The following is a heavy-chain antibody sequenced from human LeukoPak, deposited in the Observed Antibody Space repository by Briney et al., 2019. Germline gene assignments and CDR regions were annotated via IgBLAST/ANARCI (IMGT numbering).Heavy chain of an antibody. CDR3: ARGGAFCSITTCHEFDH. D-gene: IGHD2-2*01. Sequence: GASVKVSCKTSGYTFTGSYLHWVRHVPGQGLEWTGWTNPSTGGTKSAQQFEGRVTMTRDTSNTTGYMELRSLRPDDTATYYCARGGAFCSITTCHEFDHWGQGTLVIVSS. J-gene: IGHJ4*02. CDR2: TNPSTGGT. CDR1: GYTFTGSY. V-gene: IGHV1-2*02.